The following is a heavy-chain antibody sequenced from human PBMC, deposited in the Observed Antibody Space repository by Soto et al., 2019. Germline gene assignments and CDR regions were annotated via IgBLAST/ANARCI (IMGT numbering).Heavy chain of an antibody. CDR3: ARGSSSSVWFDP. CDR1: GFTFSDYY. D-gene: IGHD6-6*01. V-gene: IGHV3-11*01. CDR2: ISSGHSTI. Sequence: QVQLVESGGGLVKPGGSLRLSCAASGFTFSDYYMSWIRQAPGKGLEWVSYISSGHSTIYYADSVKGRFTISRDNAKDSLYMQMNRLRAEDTAVYYCARGSSSSVWFDPWGQGTLVTVSS. J-gene: IGHJ5*02.